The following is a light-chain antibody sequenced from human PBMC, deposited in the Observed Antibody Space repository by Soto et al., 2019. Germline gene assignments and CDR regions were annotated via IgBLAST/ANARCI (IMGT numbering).Light chain of an antibody. Sequence: DIQMTQSPSTLSASFGDRVTITCRASQNIRNYLNWYQQRPGKTPNLLVYAASNLRSGVPSRFSGSGSGTDFTLTISCLQSEDFATYYCQQYYSYPRTFGQGTKVDIK. V-gene: IGKV1-39*01. CDR2: AAS. CDR1: QNIRNY. J-gene: IGKJ1*01. CDR3: QQYYSYPRT.